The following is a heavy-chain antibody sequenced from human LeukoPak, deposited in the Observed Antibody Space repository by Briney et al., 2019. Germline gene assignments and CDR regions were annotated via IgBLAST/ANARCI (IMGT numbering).Heavy chain of an antibody. D-gene: IGHD2-15*01. CDR1: GGSISSHY. CDR2: TSNSGST. CDR3: GRDALVGYFSYYYMDV. Sequence: KPSETLSLTCTVSGGSISSHYWTWIRQSPGKGLEWIGDTSNSGSTSYNPSLKSRVTISIDTSKNQFSLKLSSVTAADTAVYYCGRDALVGYFSYYYMDVWGKGTTVTVSS. V-gene: IGHV4-59*11. J-gene: IGHJ6*03.